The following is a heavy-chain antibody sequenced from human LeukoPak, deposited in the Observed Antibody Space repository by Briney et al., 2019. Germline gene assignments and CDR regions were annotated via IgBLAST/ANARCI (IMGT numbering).Heavy chain of an antibody. CDR1: GFTFSSYS. D-gene: IGHD2-2*01. CDR3: ARASTSCYDY. CDR2: ISSSSSYI. J-gene: IGHJ4*02. V-gene: IGHV3-21*01. Sequence: PGGSLRLSCAASGFTFSSYSMNWVRQAPGKGLEWVSSISSSSSYIYYADSVKGRFTISRDNAKNSLYMQMNSLRAEDTAVYYCARASTSCYDYWGQGTLVTVSS.